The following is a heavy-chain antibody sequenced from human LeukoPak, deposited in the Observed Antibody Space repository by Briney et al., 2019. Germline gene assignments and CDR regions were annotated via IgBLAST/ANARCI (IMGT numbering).Heavy chain of an antibody. CDR1: GGSISSSSYY. Sequence: SETLSLTCTVSGGSISSSSYYWGWIRQPPGKGLEWIGSIYYSGSTYYNPSLKSRVTISVDTSKNQFSLKLSSVTAADTAVYYCARTLYFYGSGGYSYFYWGQGTLVTVSS. CDR2: IYYSGST. V-gene: IGHV4-39*01. CDR3: ARTLYFYGSGGYSYFY. D-gene: IGHD3-10*01. J-gene: IGHJ4*02.